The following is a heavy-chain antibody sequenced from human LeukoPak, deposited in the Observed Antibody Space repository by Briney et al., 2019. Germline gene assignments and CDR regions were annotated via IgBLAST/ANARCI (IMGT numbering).Heavy chain of an antibody. CDR1: GFTFSSYW. CDR3: ARDTQRLRLGELSSPHFDY. D-gene: IGHD3-16*02. CDR2: IKQDGSEK. J-gene: IGHJ4*02. Sequence: GGSLRLSCAASGFTFSSYWMSWVRQAPGKGLEWVANIKQDGSEKYYVDSAKGRFTISRDNAKNSLYLQMNSLRAEDTAVYYCARDTQRLRLGELSSPHFDYWGQGTLVTVSS. V-gene: IGHV3-7*01.